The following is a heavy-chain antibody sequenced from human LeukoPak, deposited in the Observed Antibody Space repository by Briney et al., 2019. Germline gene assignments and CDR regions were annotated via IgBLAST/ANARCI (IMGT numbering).Heavy chain of an antibody. V-gene: IGHV4-4*07. CDR3: GRQGYTASYYFVEY. CDR1: GGSINSYY. Sequence: PSDPLSLTCTVSGGSINSYYWGWLRHPAGKGLEWIGRIYNTGTTHYSPCLKSRLTMSVDTSKNQFSLNFKSVTAADTALYFCGRQGYTASYYFVEYWSQGTLVTVSS. D-gene: IGHD1-26*01. J-gene: IGHJ4*02. CDR2: IYNTGTT.